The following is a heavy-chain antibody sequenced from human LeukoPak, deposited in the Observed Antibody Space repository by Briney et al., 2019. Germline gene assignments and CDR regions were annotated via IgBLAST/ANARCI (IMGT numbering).Heavy chain of an antibody. CDR2: ISAYNGNT. CDR1: GYTFTSYG. Sequence: GASVKVSCKAPGYTFTSYGISWVRQAPGQGLEWMGWISAYNGNTNYAQKLQGRVTMTTDTSTSTAYMELRSLRSDDTAVYYCARDEVLVWFGDLDYWGQGTLVTVSS. V-gene: IGHV1-18*01. D-gene: IGHD3-10*01. J-gene: IGHJ4*02. CDR3: ARDEVLVWFGDLDY.